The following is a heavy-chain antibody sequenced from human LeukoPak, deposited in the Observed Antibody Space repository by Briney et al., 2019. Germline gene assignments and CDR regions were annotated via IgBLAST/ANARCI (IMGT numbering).Heavy chain of an antibody. CDR1: GFTFSRYE. J-gene: IGHJ4*02. CDR2: ISSSGTTI. Sequence: GGSLRLSCAASGFTFSRYEMNWVRQAPGKGQEWVSYISSSGTTIHHADPVKGRFTISRDNAKNSLYLQMNSLRVEDTAVYYCARVEYSSAWYEDCWGQGTLVTVAS. D-gene: IGHD6-19*01. V-gene: IGHV3-48*03. CDR3: ARVEYSSAWYEDC.